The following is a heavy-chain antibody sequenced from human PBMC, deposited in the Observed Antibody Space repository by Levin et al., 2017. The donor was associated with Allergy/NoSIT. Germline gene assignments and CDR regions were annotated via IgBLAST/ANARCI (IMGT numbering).Heavy chain of an antibody. CDR1: GGSFSGYY. CDR3: ARGLRVGEQWLVWKRWFDP. CDR2: INHSGST. Sequence: PSETLSLTCAVYGGSFSGYYWSWIRQPPGKGLEWIGEINHSGSTNYNPSLKSRVTISVDTSKNQFSLKLSSVTAADTAVYYCARGLRVGEQWLVWKRWFDPWGQGTLVTVSS. V-gene: IGHV4-34*01. J-gene: IGHJ5*02. D-gene: IGHD6-19*01.